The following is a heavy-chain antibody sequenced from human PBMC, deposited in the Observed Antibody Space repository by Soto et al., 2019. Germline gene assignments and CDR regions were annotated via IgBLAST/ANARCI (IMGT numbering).Heavy chain of an antibody. Sequence: QVQLVESGGGVVQPGRSLRLSCAASGFTFSSYAMHWVRQAPGKGLEWVAVISYDGSNKYYADSVKGRFTISRDNSKNTLYLQMNSLRAEDTAVYYCARDLIAGELPFDYWGQGTLVTVSS. J-gene: IGHJ4*02. CDR2: ISYDGSNK. CDR1: GFTFSSYA. V-gene: IGHV3-30-3*01. D-gene: IGHD3-10*01. CDR3: ARDLIAGELPFDY.